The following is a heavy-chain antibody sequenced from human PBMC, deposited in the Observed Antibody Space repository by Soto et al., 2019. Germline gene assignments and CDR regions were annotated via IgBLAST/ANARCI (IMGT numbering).Heavy chain of an antibody. CDR2: ISYDGSNK. Sequence: QVQLVESGGGVVQPGRSLRLSCAASGFTFSSYAMHWVRQAPGKGLEWVAVISYDGSNKYYADSVKGRFTISRDNSKNTLYLQMNSLRAEDTAVYYCARDPTITMIVVGIDYWGQGTLVTVSS. CDR3: ARDPTITMIVVGIDY. D-gene: IGHD3-22*01. J-gene: IGHJ4*02. V-gene: IGHV3-30-3*01. CDR1: GFTFSSYA.